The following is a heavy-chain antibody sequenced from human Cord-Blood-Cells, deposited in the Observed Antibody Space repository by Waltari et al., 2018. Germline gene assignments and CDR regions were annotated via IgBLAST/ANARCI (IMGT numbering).Heavy chain of an antibody. J-gene: IGHJ4*02. CDR1: GFTFSSYA. D-gene: IGHD6-13*01. V-gene: IGHV3-23*01. Sequence: EVQLLESGGGLVQPGGSLRLSCAVSGFTFSSYATSWVRQAPGKGLEWVSAISGSGGSTYYADSVKGRFTISRDNSKNTLYLQMNSLRAEDTAVYYCAKDLVGYSSSWDYWGQGTLVTVSS. CDR2: ISGSGGST. CDR3: AKDLVGYSSSWDY.